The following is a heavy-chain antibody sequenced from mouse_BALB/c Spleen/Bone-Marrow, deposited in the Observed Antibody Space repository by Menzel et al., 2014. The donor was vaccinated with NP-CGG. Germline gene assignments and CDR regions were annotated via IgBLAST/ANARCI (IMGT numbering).Heavy chain of an antibody. V-gene: IGHV1-69*02. CDR2: IYPSDSYT. CDR1: GYTFTSYW. D-gene: IGHD1-1*01. Sequence: VQRVESGAELVRPGASVKLSCKASGYTFTSYWINWVKQRPGQGLEWIGNIYPSDSYTNYNQKFKDKATLTVDKSSSTAYMQLSSPTSGDSAVYYCTREGYYGSSYVDYWGQGTTLTVSS. CDR3: TREGYYGSSYVDY. J-gene: IGHJ2*01.